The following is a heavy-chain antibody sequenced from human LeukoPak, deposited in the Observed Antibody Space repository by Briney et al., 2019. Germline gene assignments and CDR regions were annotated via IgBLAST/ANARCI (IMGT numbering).Heavy chain of an antibody. Sequence: SQTLSLTCAISGDCVSSNSAAWNWIRQSPSRGLECLGRTYYRSKWFNDYAVSVKSRIIIDPATSRNQFSLQLNSVTPEDTAVFYDTSGGSGERAFDIWGQGTMVTVSS. D-gene: IGHD4-23*01. J-gene: IGHJ3*02. CDR3: TSGGSGERAFDI. CDR2: TYYRSKWFN. V-gene: IGHV6-1*01. CDR1: GDCVSSNSAA.